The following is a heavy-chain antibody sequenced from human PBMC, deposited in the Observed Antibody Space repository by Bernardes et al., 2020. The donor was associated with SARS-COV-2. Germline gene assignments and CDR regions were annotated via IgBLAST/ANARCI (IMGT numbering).Heavy chain of an antibody. CDR3: ARVVWLGAFYYFDK. CDR1: GFTFSDYA. J-gene: IGHJ4*02. CDR2: LGGRGGSV. Sequence: GGSLRLSCAASGFTFSDYAMSWVRQAPGRGLEWVSGLGGRGGSVHYADSVKGRFTLSRDNSKNTLHLEMSSLRVEDTAIYFCARVVWLGAFYYFDKWGQGTLVTVSS. V-gene: IGHV3-23*01. D-gene: IGHD3-10*01.